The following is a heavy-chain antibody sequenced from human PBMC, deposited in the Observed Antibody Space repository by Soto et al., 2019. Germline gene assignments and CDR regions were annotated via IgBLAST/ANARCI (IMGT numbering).Heavy chain of an antibody. CDR1: GGSISSYY. V-gene: IGHV4-4*07. CDR2: IYTSGST. Sequence: PXGTLSLTCTVSGGSISSYYWSWIRQPSGKGLEWIGRIYTSGSTNYNPSLKSRVTMSVDTSKNQFSLKLSSVTAAETAVYYCARVSSPVAAAGSTYYYYYGMDVWGQGTTVTVSS. J-gene: IGHJ6*02. CDR3: ARVSSPVAAAGSTYYYYYGMDV. D-gene: IGHD6-13*01.